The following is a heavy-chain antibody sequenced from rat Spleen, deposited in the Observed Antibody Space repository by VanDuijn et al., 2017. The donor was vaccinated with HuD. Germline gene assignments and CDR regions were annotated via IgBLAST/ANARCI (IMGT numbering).Heavy chain of an antibody. D-gene: IGHD1-12*03. Sequence: EVQLVESGGGLVQPGRSLKLSCAASGFTFSNYGMAWVRQAPAKGLEWVASVSTGAGNTYYRDSVKGRFTFSSDNAKTTLYLQMDSLRSEDTATYYCARTYYYDGYYYFDYWGQGVMVTVSS. CDR1: GFTFSNYG. CDR3: ARTYYYDGYYYFDY. CDR2: VSTGAGNT. J-gene: IGHJ2*01. V-gene: IGHV5S13*01.